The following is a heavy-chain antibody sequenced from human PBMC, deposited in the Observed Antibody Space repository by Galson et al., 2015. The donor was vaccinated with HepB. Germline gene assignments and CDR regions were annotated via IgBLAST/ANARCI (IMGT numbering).Heavy chain of an antibody. CDR3: GKLPIRDILTGFRDAFDI. CDR2: ISSNGGSI. CDR1: GFTFSSYA. V-gene: IGHV3-64D*06. D-gene: IGHD3-9*01. Sequence: SLRLSCAASGFTFSSYAMNWVRQAPGKGLEYVSAISSNGGSIYYADSVKGRFTISRDNSKNTLYLQMISLRAEDTAVYYCGKLPIRDILTGFRDAFDIWGQVTMFTVSS. J-gene: IGHJ3*02.